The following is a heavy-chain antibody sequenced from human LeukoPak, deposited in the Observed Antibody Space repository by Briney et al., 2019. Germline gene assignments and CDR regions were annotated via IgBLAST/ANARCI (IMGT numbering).Heavy chain of an antibody. CDR1: GYTFINYG. D-gene: IGHD3-22*01. CDR2: ISPYNSNT. Sequence: ASVKVSCKASGYTFINYGISWVRQAPGQGLEWMGWISPYNSNTKYLQKFQGRVTMTEDTSTDTAYMELSSLRSEDTAVYYCATEGYYDSSGYYTDYWGQGTLVTVSS. J-gene: IGHJ4*02. V-gene: IGHV1-18*01. CDR3: ATEGYYDSSGYYTDY.